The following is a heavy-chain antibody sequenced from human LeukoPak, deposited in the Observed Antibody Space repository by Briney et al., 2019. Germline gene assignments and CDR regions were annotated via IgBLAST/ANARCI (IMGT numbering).Heavy chain of an antibody. CDR2: ISSSGSTI. J-gene: IGHJ4*02. D-gene: IGHD2-2*01. CDR1: GFTFGSYE. V-gene: IGHV3-48*03. Sequence: PGGSLRLSCAASGFTFGSYEMNWVRQAPGKGLEWVSYISSSGSTIYYADSVKGRFTISRDNAKNSLYLQMDSLRAEDTAVYYCARVWVVVPAASSRHFDYWGQGTLVTVSS. CDR3: ARVWVVVPAASSRHFDY.